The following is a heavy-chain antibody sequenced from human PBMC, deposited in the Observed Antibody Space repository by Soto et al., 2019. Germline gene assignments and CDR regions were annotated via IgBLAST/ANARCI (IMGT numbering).Heavy chain of an antibody. CDR2: INSDGSST. Sequence: GGSLRLSCAASGFTFSSYWMHWVRQAPGKGLVWVSRINSDGSSTSYADSVKGRFTISRDNAKNTLCLQMNSLRAEDTAVYYCAKHWGTPAPDDYWGQGTLVTVSS. V-gene: IGHV3-74*01. CDR3: AKHWGTPAPDDY. D-gene: IGHD6-13*01. J-gene: IGHJ4*02. CDR1: GFTFSSYW.